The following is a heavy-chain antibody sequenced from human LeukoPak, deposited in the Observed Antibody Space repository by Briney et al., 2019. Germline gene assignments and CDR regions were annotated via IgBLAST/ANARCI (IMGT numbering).Heavy chain of an antibody. Sequence: SETLSLTCNVSGYSISSGYFWGWVRQAPGKGLEWIGSIYQRATVHYNPSLKSRVTISLDTSKNHFSLNLRSMQASDTAVYYCARAFCVGECFVLHIFYDSWGQGTLVTVSS. D-gene: IGHD2-21*01. CDR3: ARAFCVGECFVLHIFYDS. CDR2: IYQRATV. V-gene: IGHV4-38-2*02. J-gene: IGHJ4*02. CDR1: GYSISSGYF.